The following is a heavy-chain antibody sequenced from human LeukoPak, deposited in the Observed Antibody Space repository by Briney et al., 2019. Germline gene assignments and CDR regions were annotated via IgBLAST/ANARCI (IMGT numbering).Heavy chain of an antibody. Sequence: SETLSLTCTVSGGSISSYYWSWIRQPPGKGLEWIGYIYYSGSTNYNPSLKSRVTISVDTSKNQFSLKLSSVTAADTAVYYCARDRSRYGMDVWGQGTTVTVSS. CDR3: ARDRSRYGMDV. V-gene: IGHV4-59*01. D-gene: IGHD6-13*01. CDR1: GGSISSYY. CDR2: IYYSGST. J-gene: IGHJ6*02.